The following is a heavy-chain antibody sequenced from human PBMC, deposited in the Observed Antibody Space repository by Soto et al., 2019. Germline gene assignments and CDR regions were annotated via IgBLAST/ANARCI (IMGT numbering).Heavy chain of an antibody. J-gene: IGHJ5*02. CDR3: TTXLWRIAVVVRSTGYFNP. D-gene: IGHD2-21*01. Sequence: GGSLRLSCAASGFTFGYAWMSWVRRAPGKGLDWVGRIKSKSDGGTTEYAAPVRGRFTISRDDSKNTLYLQMNSLKTEDTAVYYCTTXLWRIAVVVRSTGYFNPWGQGTPVTVSS. V-gene: IGHV3-15*01. CDR2: IKSKSDGGTT. CDR1: GFTFGYAW.